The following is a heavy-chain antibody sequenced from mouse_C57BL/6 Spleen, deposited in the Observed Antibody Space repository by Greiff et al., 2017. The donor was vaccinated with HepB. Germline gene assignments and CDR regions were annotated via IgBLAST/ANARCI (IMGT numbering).Heavy chain of an antibody. Sequence: QRVESGGGFVKPGGSLKLSCAASGFPFRDYGMHWVRQAPEKGLGWVAYISSGSSTSYYADTVKGRFTISSDNAQNTLFLPMPSLRSEDTAMYYCARGGCCDFGYWGQGTTLTVSS. CDR2: ISSGSSTS. CDR1: GFPFRDYG. CDR3: ARGGCCDFGY. V-gene: IGHV5-17*01. D-gene: IGHD1-1*02. J-gene: IGHJ2*01.